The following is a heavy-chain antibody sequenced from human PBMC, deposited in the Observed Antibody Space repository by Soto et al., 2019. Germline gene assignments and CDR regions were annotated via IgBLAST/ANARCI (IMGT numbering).Heavy chain of an antibody. CDR2: IKQDGRDK. CDR3: ARDLDLRDFWSGHFGGVWFDP. CDR1: GFTFSSYW. D-gene: IGHD3-3*01. J-gene: IGHJ5*02. V-gene: IGHV3-7*01. Sequence: EVQLVESGGGLVQPGGSLRLSCAASGFTFSSYWMSWVRQAPGKGLEWVANIKQDGRDKYYVDSVKGRFTISRDNAKNPLYLHMNSMKAEDTAVYYFARDLDLRDFWSGHFGGVWFDPWGQGTLVTVSS.